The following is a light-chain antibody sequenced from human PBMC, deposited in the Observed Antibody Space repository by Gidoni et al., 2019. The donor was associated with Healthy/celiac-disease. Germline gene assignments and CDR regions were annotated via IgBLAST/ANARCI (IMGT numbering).Light chain of an antibody. CDR2: GAS. CDR3: QQYGSSPRT. CDR1: QSVSSSY. J-gene: IGKJ1*01. V-gene: IGKV3-20*01. Sequence: EIVLTQSPGTLSLAPGERATLSCRASQSVSSSYLAGYQQKPGQAPSLLIYGASSRATGIPDRFIGSGSGTDFTLTISRLETEDFAVYYCQQYGSSPRTFGQGTKVEIK.